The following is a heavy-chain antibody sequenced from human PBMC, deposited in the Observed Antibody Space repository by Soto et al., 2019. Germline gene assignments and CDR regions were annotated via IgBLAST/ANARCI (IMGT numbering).Heavy chain of an antibody. CDR3: TTGGWELHRGWFDP. V-gene: IGHV3-15*01. J-gene: IGHJ5*02. Sequence: GGSLRLSCAASGFTFSNAWMSWVRQAPGKGLEWVGRIISKTDGGTTDYAAPVKGRFTISRDDSKNTLYLQMNSLKTEDTAVYYCTTGGWELHRGWFDPWGQGTLVTVSS. CDR1: GFTFSNAW. D-gene: IGHD1-26*01. CDR2: IISKTDGGTT.